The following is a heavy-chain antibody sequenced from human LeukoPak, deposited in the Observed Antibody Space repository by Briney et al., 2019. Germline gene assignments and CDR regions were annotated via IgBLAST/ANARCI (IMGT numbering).Heavy chain of an antibody. CDR1: GYTFTNNY. CDR3: ARDQEGFDY. CDR2: IYPRDGST. J-gene: IGHJ4*02. V-gene: IGHV1-46*01. Sequence: ASVKVSCKASGYTFTNNYLHWVRQAPGQGLEWMGMIYPRDGSTSYAQNFQGRVTVTRDTSTTTVHMELRGLRSEDTAVYYCARDQEGFDYWGQG.